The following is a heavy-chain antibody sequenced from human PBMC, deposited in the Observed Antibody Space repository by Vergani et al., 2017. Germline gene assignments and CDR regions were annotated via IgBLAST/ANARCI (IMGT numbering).Heavy chain of an antibody. J-gene: IGHJ4*02. V-gene: IGHV3-64D*06. CDR1: GFTFSSYA. Sequence: EVQLVESGGGLVQPGGSLRLSCSASGFTFSSYAMHWVRQAPGKGLEYVSAISSNGGSTYYADSVKGRFTISRDNSKNTLYLQMSSLRAEDTAVYYCVKGLPYYYDSSGYYSGYWGQGTLVTVSS. CDR3: VKGLPYYYDSSGYYSGY. CDR2: ISSNGGST. D-gene: IGHD3-22*01.